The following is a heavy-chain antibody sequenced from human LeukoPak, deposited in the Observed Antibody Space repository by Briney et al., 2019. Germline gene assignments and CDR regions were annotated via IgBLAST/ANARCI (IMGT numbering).Heavy chain of an antibody. Sequence: SETLSLTCTVSGCSISSYYWSWIRQPPGKGLEWIGYIYYSGSTNYNPSLKSRVTISVDTSKKQFSMKLSSVTAADTAVYYCARDRYDILTGYHYYFDYWGQGTLVTVSS. CDR2: IYYSGST. V-gene: IGHV4-59*01. CDR1: GCSISSYY. CDR3: ARDRYDILTGYHYYFDY. J-gene: IGHJ4*02. D-gene: IGHD3-9*01.